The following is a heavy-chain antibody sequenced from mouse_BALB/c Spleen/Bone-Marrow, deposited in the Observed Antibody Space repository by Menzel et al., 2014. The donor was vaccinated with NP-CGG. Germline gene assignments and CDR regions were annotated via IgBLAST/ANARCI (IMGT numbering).Heavy chain of an antibody. CDR1: GYTFTSYW. D-gene: IGHD1-1*01. V-gene: IGHV1S22*01. CDR2: IYPGSGST. CDR3: TRNYGSSYPSWFAY. Sequence: LQQSGSELVRPGASVKLSCKASGYTFTSYWTHWVKQRHGQGLEWIGNIYPGSGSTNYDEKFKSKGTLTVDTSSSTAYMHLSSLTSEDSAVYYCTRNYGSSYPSWFAYWGQGTLVTVSA. J-gene: IGHJ3*01.